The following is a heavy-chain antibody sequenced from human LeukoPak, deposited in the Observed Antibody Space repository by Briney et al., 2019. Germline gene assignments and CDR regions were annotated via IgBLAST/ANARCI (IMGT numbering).Heavy chain of an antibody. CDR1: GFTFSSYW. J-gene: IGHJ1*01. CDR3: ARAPSEIGGYYPEYFRH. Sequence: GGSLRLSCAASGFTFSSYWMHWVRQAPGKGLVWVSRIKSDGSTRYADSVKGRFTISRDNAKNAVSLQMNSLRAEDTGVYYCARAPSEIGGYYPEYFRHWGQGTLVTVSP. D-gene: IGHD3-22*01. V-gene: IGHV3-74*01. CDR2: IKSDGST.